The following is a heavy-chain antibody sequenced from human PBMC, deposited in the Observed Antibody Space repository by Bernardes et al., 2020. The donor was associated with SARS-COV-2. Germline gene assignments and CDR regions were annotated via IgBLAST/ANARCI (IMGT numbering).Heavy chain of an antibody. D-gene: IGHD3-10*02. CDR1: GFTISSNY. Sequence: GGSLRLSCAASGFTISSNYVTWVRQAPGKGLEWISLIFSGGRTQYADSVKGRFTVSRDNSRDTVYLQMSSLRAEDTAIYYCATQYVATFDVWGHGTKVTVSS. J-gene: IGHJ3*01. CDR2: IFSGGRT. V-gene: IGHV3-53*01. CDR3: ATQYVATFDV.